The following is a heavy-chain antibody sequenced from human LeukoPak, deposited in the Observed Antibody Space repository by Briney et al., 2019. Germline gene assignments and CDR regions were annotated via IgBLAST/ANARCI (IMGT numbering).Heavy chain of an antibody. Sequence: GGSLRLSCAASGFTFNSYSMNWVRQAPGKGLEWVSSISSSSSYIYYADSVKGRFTISRDNAKNSLYLQMNSLRAEDTAVYYCARDRGAGWFDPWGQGTLVTVSS. CDR3: ARDRGAGWFDP. J-gene: IGHJ5*02. CDR2: ISSSSSYI. V-gene: IGHV3-21*01. CDR1: GFTFNSYS. D-gene: IGHD3-10*01.